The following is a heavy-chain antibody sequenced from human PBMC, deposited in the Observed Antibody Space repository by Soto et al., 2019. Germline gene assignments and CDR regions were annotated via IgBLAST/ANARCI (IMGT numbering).Heavy chain of an antibody. Sequence: SETLSLTCTVSGGSISSYYWSWIRQPPGKGLEWIGYIYYSGSTNYNPSLKSRVTISVDTSKNQFSLKLSSVTAADTAVYYCARRRGEYSSSSIDSWGKGTLVTVPQ. V-gene: IGHV4-59*01. J-gene: IGHJ4*02. CDR3: ARRRGEYSSSSIDS. CDR2: IYYSGST. CDR1: GGSISSYY. D-gene: IGHD6-6*01.